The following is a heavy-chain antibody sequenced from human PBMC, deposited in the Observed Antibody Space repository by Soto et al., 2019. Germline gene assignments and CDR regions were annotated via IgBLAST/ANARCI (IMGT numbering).Heavy chain of an antibody. D-gene: IGHD6-19*01. CDR3: AKDKQWLLYYFDY. Sequence: GGSLRLSCAASGFTFSNYGMHWVRQAPGKGLEWVAVISFDGSNKYYADSVKGRFTISRDNSKNTLYLQMNSLRPEDTAVYYCAKDKQWLLYYFDYWGQGTLVTVSS. CDR2: ISFDGSNK. CDR1: GFTFSNYG. J-gene: IGHJ4*02. V-gene: IGHV3-30*18.